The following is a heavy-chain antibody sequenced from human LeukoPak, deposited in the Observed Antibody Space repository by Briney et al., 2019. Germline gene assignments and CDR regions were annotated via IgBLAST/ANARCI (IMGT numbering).Heavy chain of an antibody. D-gene: IGHD4-11*01. CDR3: ARLGLVTTSTFDY. Sequence: SETLSLTCTVSGGSIGSSSNYWGWIRQPPGEGLEWIGNIYYTGSTYYNPSLKSRVTISVDTSKNQFSLKLSSVTAADTAVYYCARLGLVTTSTFDYWGQGTLVTVSS. CDR1: GGSIGSSSNY. CDR2: IYYTGST. J-gene: IGHJ4*02. V-gene: IGHV4-39*01.